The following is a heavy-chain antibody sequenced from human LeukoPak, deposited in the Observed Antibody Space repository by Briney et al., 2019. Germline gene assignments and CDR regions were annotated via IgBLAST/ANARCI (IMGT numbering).Heavy chain of an antibody. V-gene: IGHV4-59*08. CDR2: IYYSGST. CDR1: GGSISSYY. Sequence: SETLSLTCTVSGGSISSYYWSWTRQTPGKGLEWIGYIYYSGSTNYNPSLKSRVTISVDTSKNQFSLKLSSVTAADTAVYYCGRRGYGSWSFKRYYFDYWGQGNLVTVSS. J-gene: IGHJ4*02. CDR3: GRRGYGSWSFKRYYFDY. D-gene: IGHD3-10*01.